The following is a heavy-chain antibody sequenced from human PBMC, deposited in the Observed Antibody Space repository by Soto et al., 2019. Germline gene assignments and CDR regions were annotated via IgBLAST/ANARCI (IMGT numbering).Heavy chain of an antibody. Sequence: PGGSLRLSCAASGFTFDDYAMHWVRQAPGKGLEWVSGISWNSGSIGYADSVKGRFTISRDNAKNSLYLQMNSLRAEDTALYYCAKVGGDYNYFDYWGQGTLVTVSS. CDR1: GFTFDDYA. J-gene: IGHJ4*02. CDR2: ISWNSGSI. CDR3: AKVGGDYNYFDY. V-gene: IGHV3-9*01. D-gene: IGHD4-17*01.